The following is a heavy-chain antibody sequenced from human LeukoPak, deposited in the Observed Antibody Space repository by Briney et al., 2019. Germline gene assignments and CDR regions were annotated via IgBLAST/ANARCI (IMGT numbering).Heavy chain of an antibody. Sequence: GESLKISCKGSGYSFTSYWIGWVRQMPGKGLEWMGIIYPGDSGTRYSPSFQGQVTISADKSISTAYLQRSSLKASDTAMYYCARRDETLGYCSSTSCYSQAVDYWGQGTLVTVSS. J-gene: IGHJ4*02. D-gene: IGHD2-2*01. CDR3: ARRDETLGYCSSTSCYSQAVDY. CDR2: IYPGDSGT. V-gene: IGHV5-51*01. CDR1: GYSFTSYW.